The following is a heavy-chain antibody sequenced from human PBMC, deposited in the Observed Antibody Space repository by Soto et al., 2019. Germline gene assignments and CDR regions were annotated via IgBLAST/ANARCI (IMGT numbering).Heavy chain of an antibody. J-gene: IGHJ4*02. Sequence: SETLSLTCAVSGASISNSYWSWIRQPPGKGLEWIGEIYHSGSTNYNPSLKSRVTISVDKSKNQFSLKLSSVTAADTAVYYCARYCGGDCKSFDYWGQGTLVTVSS. CDR3: ARYCGGDCKSFDY. V-gene: IGHV4-59*12. CDR2: IYHSGST. D-gene: IGHD2-21*02. CDR1: GASISNSY.